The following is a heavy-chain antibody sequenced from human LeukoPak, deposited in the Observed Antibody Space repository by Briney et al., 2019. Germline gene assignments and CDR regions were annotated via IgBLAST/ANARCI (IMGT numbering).Heavy chain of an antibody. CDR1: GFTFSSYA. V-gene: IGHV3-23*01. CDR2: ISGSSGST. CDR3: AKDEGRAVAGTFDY. D-gene: IGHD6-19*01. J-gene: IGHJ4*02. Sequence: GGSLRLSCAASGFTFSSYAMSWVRQAPGKGLEWVSAISGSSGSTYYADSVKGRFTISRDNSKNTLYLQMNSLRAEDTAVYYCAKDEGRAVAGTFDYWGQGTLVTVSS.